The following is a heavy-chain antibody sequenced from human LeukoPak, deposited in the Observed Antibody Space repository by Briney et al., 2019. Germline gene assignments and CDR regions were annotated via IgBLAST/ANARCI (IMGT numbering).Heavy chain of an antibody. J-gene: IGHJ4*02. CDR2: INHSGST. CDR3: ARWGNVAAAIGLEKYYFDY. D-gene: IGHD2-2*02. V-gene: IGHV4-34*01. Sequence: SETLSLTCAVYGGSFSDYYWSWIRQSPGKGLEWIGEINHSGSTNYNPSLKSRVTISVDTSKNQFSLKLSSVTAADTAVYYCARWGNVAAAIGLEKYYFDYWGQGTLVTVSS. CDR1: GGSFSDYY.